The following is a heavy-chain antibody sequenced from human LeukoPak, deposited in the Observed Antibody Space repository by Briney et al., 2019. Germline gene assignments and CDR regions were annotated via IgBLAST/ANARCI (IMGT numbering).Heavy chain of an antibody. CDR1: GGSISSSSYY. V-gene: IGHV4-39*01. Sequence: SETLSLTCTVSGGSISSSSYYWGWIRQPPGKGLEWIGSIYYSGSTYYNPPLKSRVTISVDTSKDQFSLKLSSVTAADTAVYYCAAMGAVTGFDYWGQGTLVTVSS. J-gene: IGHJ4*02. CDR3: AAMGAVTGFDY. CDR2: IYYSGST. D-gene: IGHD5-18*01.